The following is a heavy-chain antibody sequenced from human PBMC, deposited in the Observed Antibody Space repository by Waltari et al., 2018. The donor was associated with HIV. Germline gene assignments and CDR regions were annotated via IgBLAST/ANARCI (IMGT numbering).Heavy chain of an antibody. D-gene: IGHD4-17*01. V-gene: IGHV4-39*01. CDR2: IYYSGRT. CDR1: GGSISSSSYY. CDR3: ARPRHQTTVITAYAFDI. J-gene: IGHJ3*02. Sequence: QLQLQESGPGLVKPSETLSLTCTVSGGSISSSSYYWGWIRQPPGKGLEWIGSIYYSGRTYYNPSLKSRVTISVDTSKNQFSLKLSSVTAADTAVYYCARPRHQTTVITAYAFDIWGQGTMVTVSS.